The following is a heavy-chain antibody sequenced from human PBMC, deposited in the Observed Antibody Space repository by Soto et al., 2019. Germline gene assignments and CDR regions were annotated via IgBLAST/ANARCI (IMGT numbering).Heavy chain of an antibody. CDR2: ISSDESTV. CDR1: GFTFRNYF. CDR3: ATLTAPSDY. J-gene: IGHJ4*02. V-gene: IGHV3-11*01. Sequence: QVQLVESGGGLVKPVGSLRLSCVASGFTFRNYFMNWIRQAPGKGPEWLSYISSDESTVFYADSVKGRFTTSRDNAQNSVYLQMNSLRAEDTAVYYCATLTAPSDYWGQGSLVTVSS. D-gene: IGHD2-21*02.